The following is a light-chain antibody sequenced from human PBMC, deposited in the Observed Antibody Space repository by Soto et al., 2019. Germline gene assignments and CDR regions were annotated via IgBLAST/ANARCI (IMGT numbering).Light chain of an antibody. CDR3: QSSDSSLSVV. Sequence: QSVLTQPHSLSGAPGQRVTISCTGSSSNIGAGYDVHWYQQLPGTAPKLLISGNTNRPSGVPDRFSDSKSGTSASLSITGLQAEDEADYYCQSSDSSLSVVFGGGTKLTVL. V-gene: IGLV1-40*01. J-gene: IGLJ3*02. CDR1: SSNIGAGYD. CDR2: GNT.